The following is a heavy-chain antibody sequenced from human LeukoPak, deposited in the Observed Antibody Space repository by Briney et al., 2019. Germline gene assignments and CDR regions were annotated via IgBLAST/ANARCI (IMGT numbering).Heavy chain of an antibody. D-gene: IGHD6-13*01. CDR3: ARAPGIAAAGHFDY. Sequence: SETLSRTCTVSGGSISSYYWSWIRQPPGKGLEWIGYIYYSGSTNYNPSLKSRVTISVDTSKNQFSLKLSSVTAADTAVYYCARAPGIAAAGHFDYWGQGTLVTVSS. CDR2: IYYSGST. V-gene: IGHV4-59*01. J-gene: IGHJ4*02. CDR1: GGSISSYY.